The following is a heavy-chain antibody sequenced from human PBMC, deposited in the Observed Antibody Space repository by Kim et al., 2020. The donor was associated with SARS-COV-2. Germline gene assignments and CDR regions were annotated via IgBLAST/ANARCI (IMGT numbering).Heavy chain of an antibody. J-gene: IGHJ4*01. CDR2: ISLDGNAQ. D-gene: IGHD6-6*01. CDR3: ARETGDTSSSYFDY. V-gene: IGHV3-30*01. CDR1: GFSLSNNYA. Sequence: GGSLRLSCEASGFSLSNNYAMHWVRQAPGKGLEWLTIISLDGNAQLYAESVKGRFTISRDTSKNTLYLQMNSLRPADTAIYYCARETGDTSSSYFDYWG.